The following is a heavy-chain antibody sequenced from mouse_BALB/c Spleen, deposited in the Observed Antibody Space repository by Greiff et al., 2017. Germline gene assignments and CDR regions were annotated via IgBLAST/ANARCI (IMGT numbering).Heavy chain of an antibody. CDR2: IWAGGST. J-gene: IGHJ3*01. Sequence: VMLVESGPGLVAPSQSLSITCTVSGFSLTSYGVHWVRQPPGKGLEWLGVIWAGGSTNYNSALMSRLSISKDNSKSQVFLKMNSLQTDDTAMYYCARGDGYSSSWFAYWGQGTLVTVSA. V-gene: IGHV2-9*02. D-gene: IGHD2-3*01. CDR1: GFSLTSYG. CDR3: ARGDGYSSSWFAY.